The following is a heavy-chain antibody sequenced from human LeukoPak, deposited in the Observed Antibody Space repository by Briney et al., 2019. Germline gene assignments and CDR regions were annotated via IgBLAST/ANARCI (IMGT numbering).Heavy chain of an antibody. V-gene: IGHV1-2*02. J-gene: IGHJ3*02. Sequence: ASVKVSCKASGYTFTGYYMHWVRQAPGQGLEWVGWINPNSGGTNYAQKFQGRVTMTRDTSISTAYMELSRLRSDDTAVYYCARDRGTAMVRYNDAFDIWGQGTMVTVSS. CDR3: ARDRGTAMVRYNDAFDI. D-gene: IGHD5-18*01. CDR2: INPNSGGT. CDR1: GYTFTGYY.